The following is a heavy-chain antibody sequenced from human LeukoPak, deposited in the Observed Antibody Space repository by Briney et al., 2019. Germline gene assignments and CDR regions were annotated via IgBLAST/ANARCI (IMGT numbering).Heavy chain of an antibody. J-gene: IGHJ4*02. CDR1: GGTFSSYA. Sequence: ASVKVSCKASGGTFSSYAISWVRQPPGQGLEWMGGIIPIFGTANYAQKFQGRVTITADESTSTAYMELSSLRSEDTAVYYCARDLPDGADYWGQGTLVTVSS. V-gene: IGHV1-69*13. CDR2: IIPIFGTA. CDR3: ARDLPDGADY. D-gene: IGHD1-14*01.